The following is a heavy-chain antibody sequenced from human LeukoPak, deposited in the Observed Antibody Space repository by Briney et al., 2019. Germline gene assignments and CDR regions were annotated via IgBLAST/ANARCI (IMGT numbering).Heavy chain of an antibody. CDR3: ARQSGDFYYYYGMDV. CDR2: IHPSDSYT. D-gene: IGHD7-27*01. Sequence: GASLKISCKGSGYSFTSYWISWVRQMPGKGLEWRGRIHPSDSYTNYSPSSQGHVTISADKSISTAYLQWSSLKASDTAMYYCARQSGDFYYYYGMDVWGKGPAVTVSS. V-gene: IGHV5-10-1*01. CDR1: GYSFTSYW. J-gene: IGHJ6*04.